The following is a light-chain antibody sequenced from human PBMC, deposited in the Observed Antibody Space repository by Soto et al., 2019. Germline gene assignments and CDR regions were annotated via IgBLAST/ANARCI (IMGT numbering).Light chain of an antibody. V-gene: IGLV1-51*01. CDR1: SKNIGDNH. CDR2: DND. J-gene: IGLJ1*01. CDR3: GTWDDSLVSYV. Sequence: VLTQPPSVSAAPGQRVTVSCSGTSKNIGDNHVSWYQHVPGMAPKLVVYDNDRRPSELPGRFSGSKSGTSATLVITGLQTGDEADYYCGTWDDSLVSYVFGTGTKVTVL.